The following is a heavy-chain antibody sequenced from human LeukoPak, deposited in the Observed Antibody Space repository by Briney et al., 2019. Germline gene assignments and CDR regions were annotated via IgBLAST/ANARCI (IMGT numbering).Heavy chain of an antibody. V-gene: IGHV3-23*01. J-gene: IGHJ4*02. CDR2: ISGSGGST. Sequence: GGSLRLSCAASGFTVSTNYMSWVRQAPGKGLEWVSAISGSGGSTYYADSVKGRFTISRDNSKNTLYLQMNSLRAEDTAVYYCAKDHPGLPLNWGQGTLVTVSS. CDR1: GFTVSTNY. CDR3: AKDHPGLPLN.